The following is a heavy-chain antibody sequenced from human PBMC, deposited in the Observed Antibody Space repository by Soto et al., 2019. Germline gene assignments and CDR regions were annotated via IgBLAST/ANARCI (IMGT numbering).Heavy chain of an antibody. J-gene: IGHJ4*02. V-gene: IGHV4-34*01. CDR1: GGSISNNY. Sequence: PSETLFLTCAVYGGSISNNYWTWFRQPPGKGLEWIGEISPSGTTKYIPSLKSRGTISVDTSRKQFFLKVTSVSAADTAVYYCATSLWFGTQPEIWGPGTLVTVSS. CDR2: ISPSGTT. D-gene: IGHD3-10*01. CDR3: ATSLWFGTQPEI.